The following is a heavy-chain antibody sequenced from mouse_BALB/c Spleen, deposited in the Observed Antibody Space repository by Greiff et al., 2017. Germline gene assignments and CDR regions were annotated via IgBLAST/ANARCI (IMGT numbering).Heavy chain of an antibody. J-gene: IGHJ4*01. Sequence: LQQPGSELVRPGASVKLSCKASGYTFTSYWMHWVKQRHGQGLEWIGNICPGSGSTNYDEKFKSKGTLTVDTSSSTAYMHLSSLTSEDSAVYYCTRSRAMDYWGQGTSVTVSS. V-gene: IGHV1S22*01. CDR3: TRSRAMDY. CDR1: GYTFTSYW. CDR2: ICPGSGST.